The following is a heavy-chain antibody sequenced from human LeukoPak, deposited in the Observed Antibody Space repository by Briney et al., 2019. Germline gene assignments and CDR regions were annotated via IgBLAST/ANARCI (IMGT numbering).Heavy chain of an antibody. CDR3: AGTNYYYGSGGYGMDV. V-gene: IGHV1-2*02. Sequence: ASVKVSCKASGYTFTGYYMHWVRQAPGQGLEWMGWINPNSGGTNYAQKFQGRVTMTRDTSISTAYMELSRLRSDDTAVYYCAGTNYYYGSGGYGMDVWGQGTTVTVSS. CDR2: INPNSGGT. D-gene: IGHD3-10*01. CDR1: GYTFTGYY. J-gene: IGHJ6*02.